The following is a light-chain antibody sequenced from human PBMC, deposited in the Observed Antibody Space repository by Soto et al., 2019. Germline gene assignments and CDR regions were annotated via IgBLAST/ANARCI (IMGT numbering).Light chain of an antibody. V-gene: IGKV3-15*01. Sequence: DIVMAQSPATLAVSPVSGSTLSCRASQSVSSNLAWYQQKPGQAPRLLIYGASTRATGIPARFSGSGSGTEFTLTISSLQSEDFAVYYCQQYNNWPPWTFGQGTKVDNK. CDR2: GAS. J-gene: IGKJ1*01. CDR3: QQYNNWPPWT. CDR1: QSVSSN.